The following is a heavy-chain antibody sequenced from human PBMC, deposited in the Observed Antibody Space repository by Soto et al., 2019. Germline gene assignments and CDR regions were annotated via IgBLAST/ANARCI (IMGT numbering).Heavy chain of an antibody. CDR1: GYTLTELS. V-gene: IGHV1-24*01. CDR2: FDPEDGET. J-gene: IGHJ4*02. Sequence: ASVKVSCTVSGYTLTELSMHWVRQAPGKGLEWMGGFDPEDGETIYAQKFQGRVTMTEDTSTDTAYMELSSLRSEDTAVYYCAKSSGYYQTSFDYWGQGTLVTVSS. CDR3: AKSSGYYQTSFDY. D-gene: IGHD3-22*01.